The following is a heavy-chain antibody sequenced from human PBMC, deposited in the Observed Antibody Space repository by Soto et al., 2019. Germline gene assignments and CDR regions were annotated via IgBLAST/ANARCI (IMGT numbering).Heavy chain of an antibody. Sequence: QVQLLQSGAELKKPGASVKVSCKASGYIFTGYYMHWVRQAPGQGLEWMGWINPNSGDTNYTQKVQGWVTMTRDTSISTAYMELSRLRSDDTAGYYCATSRISIAVAGETEYYFDYWGQGTLVTVSS. CDR1: GYIFTGYY. V-gene: IGHV1-2*04. J-gene: IGHJ4*02. CDR3: ATSRISIAVAGETEYYFDY. CDR2: INPNSGDT. D-gene: IGHD6-19*01.